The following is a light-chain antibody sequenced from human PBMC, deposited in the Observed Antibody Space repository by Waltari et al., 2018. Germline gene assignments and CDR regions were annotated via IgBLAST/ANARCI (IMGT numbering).Light chain of an antibody. CDR1: QGINTY. Sequence: DIQMTQSPSSLSASVGDRVTITCRASQGINTYLAWYQQKPGKVPKLLIYAASTLQSGVPSRFSGSGSGTDFTLTISSLQPEDVATYYCQKYNSPQVTFGPGTKVDIK. CDR2: AAS. V-gene: IGKV1-27*01. J-gene: IGKJ3*01. CDR3: QKYNSPQVT.